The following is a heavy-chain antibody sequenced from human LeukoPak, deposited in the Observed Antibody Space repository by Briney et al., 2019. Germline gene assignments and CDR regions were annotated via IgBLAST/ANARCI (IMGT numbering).Heavy chain of an antibody. CDR3: ARELGTTKNFDL. J-gene: IGHJ3*01. CDR2: INPSGHTT. D-gene: IGHD7-27*01. V-gene: IGHV1-46*01. CDR1: GDTFANNW. Sequence: ASVKVSCKASGDTFANNWLHWVRPAPGQGLEWMGTINPSGHTTVYSQRFQGRVTLTRDTSTSTVYMDLYSLTSEDTAVYYCARELGTTKNFDLWGQGTMVTVSS.